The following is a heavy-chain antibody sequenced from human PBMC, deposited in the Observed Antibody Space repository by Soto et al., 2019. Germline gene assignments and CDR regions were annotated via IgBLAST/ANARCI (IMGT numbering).Heavy chain of an antibody. Sequence: GGSLRLSCAASGFTFSSYSMNWVRQAPGKGLEWVSSISSSSSYIYYADSVKGRFTISRDNAKNSLYLQMNSLRAEDTAVYYCARAGLGIGCDAFDIWGQGTMVTVSS. CDR2: ISSSSSYI. D-gene: IGHD7-27*01. CDR1: GFTFSSYS. J-gene: IGHJ3*02. CDR3: ARAGLGIGCDAFDI. V-gene: IGHV3-21*01.